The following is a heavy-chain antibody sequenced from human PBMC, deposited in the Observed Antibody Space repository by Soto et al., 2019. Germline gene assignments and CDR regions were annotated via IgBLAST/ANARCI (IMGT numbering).Heavy chain of an antibody. CDR3: ASPTGYYDSSGYQSLNYYYYGMDV. Sequence: GESLKISCKGSGYSFTSYWISWVRQMPGKGLEWMGRIDPRDSYTNYSPSFQGHVTISADKSISTAYLQWSSLKASDTAMYYCASPTGYYDSSGYQSLNYYYYGMDVWGQGTTVTVSS. V-gene: IGHV5-10-1*01. CDR1: GYSFTSYW. J-gene: IGHJ6*02. CDR2: IDPRDSYT. D-gene: IGHD3-22*01.